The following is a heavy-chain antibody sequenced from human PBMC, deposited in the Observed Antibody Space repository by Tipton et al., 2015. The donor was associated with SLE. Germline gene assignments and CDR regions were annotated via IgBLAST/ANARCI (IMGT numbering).Heavy chain of an antibody. Sequence: TLSLTCTVSGGSISSYYWSWIRQPPGKGLEWIGNIYYSGSTNYNPSLKSRVTISVDTSKNQFSLKLSSVTAADTAVYYCARHSSSWYLDYWGQGTLVTVSS. CDR3: ARHSSSWYLDY. CDR2: IYYSGST. CDR1: GGSISSYY. D-gene: IGHD6-13*01. V-gene: IGHV4-59*07. J-gene: IGHJ4*02.